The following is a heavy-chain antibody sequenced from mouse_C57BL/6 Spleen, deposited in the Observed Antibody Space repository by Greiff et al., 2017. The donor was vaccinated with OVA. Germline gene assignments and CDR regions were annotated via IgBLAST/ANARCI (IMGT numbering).Heavy chain of an antibody. J-gene: IGHJ4*01. Sequence: VQLVESGPGLVAPSQSLSITCTVSGFSLTSSGVSWVRQPPGKGLEWLGVIWGDGSTNYHSALISRLCISKDKAKRQVILKLNSLHTDDTATYYSDKGSLRRSGAMDYWGQGTSVTVSS. CDR2: IWGDGST. CDR3: DKGSLRRSGAMDY. CDR1: GFSLTSSG. V-gene: IGHV2-3*01.